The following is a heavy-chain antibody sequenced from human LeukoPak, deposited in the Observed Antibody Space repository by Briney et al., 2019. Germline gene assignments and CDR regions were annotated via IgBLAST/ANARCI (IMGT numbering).Heavy chain of an antibody. J-gene: IGHJ4*02. V-gene: IGHV4-4*07. Sequence: SETLSLTCTVSGGSISSYYWTWIRQPAGKGLEWIGRTYTTGSTSYNPSLKSRVIMSVDKSKNQFSLKLSSVTAADTAVYYCARSRGGYSSGWYRGYFDYWGQGTLVTVSS. CDR2: TYTTGST. D-gene: IGHD6-19*01. CDR3: ARSRGGYSSGWYRGYFDY. CDR1: GGSISSYY.